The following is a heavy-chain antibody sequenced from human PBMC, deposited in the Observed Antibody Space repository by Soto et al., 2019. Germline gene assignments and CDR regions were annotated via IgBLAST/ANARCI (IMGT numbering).Heavy chain of an antibody. CDR2: FDPEDGET. CDR3: ATGIGHTVTHGRSDAFDI. D-gene: IGHD4-17*01. CDR1: GYTLTELS. Sequence: ASVKVSCKVSGYTLTELSMHWVRQAPGKGLEWMGGFDPEDGETIYAQKFQGRVTMTEDTSTDTAYMELSSLRSEDTAVYYCATGIGHTVTHGRSDAFDIWGQGTMVTVSS. V-gene: IGHV1-24*01. J-gene: IGHJ3*02.